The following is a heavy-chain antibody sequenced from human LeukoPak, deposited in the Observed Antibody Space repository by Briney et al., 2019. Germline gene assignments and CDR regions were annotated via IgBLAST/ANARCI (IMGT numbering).Heavy chain of an antibody. CDR2: ISAYNGNT. Sequence: ASVKVSCKASGYTFTSYGISWVRQAPGQGLEWMGWISAYNGNTNYAQKLQGRVTMTTDTSTSTAYMELRSLRSDDTVVYYCARDHGSGSERPDAFDIWGQGTMVTVSS. CDR3: ARDHGSGSERPDAFDI. D-gene: IGHD1-26*01. V-gene: IGHV1-18*01. CDR1: GYTFTSYG. J-gene: IGHJ3*02.